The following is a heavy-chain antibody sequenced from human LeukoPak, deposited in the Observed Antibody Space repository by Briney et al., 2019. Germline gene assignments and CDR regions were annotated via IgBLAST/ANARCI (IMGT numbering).Heavy chain of an antibody. V-gene: IGHV3-48*02. CDR2: ISTTSSTI. CDR1: GFTFSSYG. Sequence: PGGSLRLSCAASGFTFSSYGMNWVRQAPGKGLEWVSYISTTSSTIYYAASVKGRFTMSRDNAKSSLYLQMDSLRDEDTAVYYCARGKEKWLDHFDYWGQGSLVTVSS. D-gene: IGHD6-19*01. CDR3: ARGKEKWLDHFDY. J-gene: IGHJ4*02.